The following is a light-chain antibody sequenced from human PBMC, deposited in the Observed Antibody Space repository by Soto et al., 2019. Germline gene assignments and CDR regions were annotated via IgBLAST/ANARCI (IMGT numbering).Light chain of an antibody. Sequence: DLHMTQSPSTLSASVGDRVTITCRASQTISSWLAWYQQKPGKAPKRLIYKASTLKSGVPSRFSGSGSGTEFTLTISSLQPDDFATYYCQHYNSYSEAFGQGTKVDI. CDR3: QHYNSYSEA. V-gene: IGKV1-5*03. CDR1: QTISSW. J-gene: IGKJ1*01. CDR2: KAS.